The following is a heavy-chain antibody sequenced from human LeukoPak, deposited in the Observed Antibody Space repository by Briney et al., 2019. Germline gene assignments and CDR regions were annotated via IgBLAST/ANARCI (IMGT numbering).Heavy chain of an antibody. CDR2: IYSGGST. CDR1: GFTVSSNY. CDR3: ARDLAGYNSFDY. V-gene: IGHV3-66*01. D-gene: IGHD5-24*01. J-gene: IGHJ4*02. Sequence: PGGSLTLSCAASGFTVSSNYMSWVRQAPRKGMEWVSSIYSGGSTYYTHSVKGRFTISRENSKNTLYLQMNSLRAEDTAAYYCARDLAGYNSFDYWGQGTLVTVSS.